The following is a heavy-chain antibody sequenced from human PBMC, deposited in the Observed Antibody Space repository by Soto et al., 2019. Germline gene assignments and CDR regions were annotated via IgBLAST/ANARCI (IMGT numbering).Heavy chain of an antibody. D-gene: IGHD3-10*01. V-gene: IGHV3-30-3*01. Sequence: QVQLVESGGGVVQPGRSLRLSCAASGCTLSSHSIQWVRQAPGKGLEWVAVISYDGSIKYYADSVKGRFTISRDNSKNTAYLQMNSLRAEDTAVFYCAREWSTSGDLDYWGQGTLVIVSS. J-gene: IGHJ4*02. CDR3: AREWSTSGDLDY. CDR1: GCTLSSHS. CDR2: ISYDGSIK.